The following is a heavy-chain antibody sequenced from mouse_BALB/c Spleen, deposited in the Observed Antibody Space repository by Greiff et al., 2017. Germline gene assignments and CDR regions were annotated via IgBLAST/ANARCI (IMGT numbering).Heavy chain of an antibody. CDR1: GFTFSSYG. CDR2: INSNGGST. CDR3: ARDIYYYGSSPHFDY. Sequence: EVQVVESGGGLVQPGGSLKLSCAASGFTFSSYGMSWVRQTPDKRLELVATINSNGGSTYYPDSVKGRFTISRDNAKNTLYLQMSSLKSEDTAMYYCARDIYYYGSSPHFDYWGQGTTLTVSS. D-gene: IGHD1-1*01. V-gene: IGHV5-6-3*01. J-gene: IGHJ2*01.